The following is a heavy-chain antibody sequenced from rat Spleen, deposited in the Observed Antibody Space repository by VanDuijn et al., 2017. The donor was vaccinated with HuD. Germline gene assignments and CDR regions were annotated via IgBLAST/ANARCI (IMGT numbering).Heavy chain of an antibody. CDR3: VRQDTSGYSNWFAY. CDR2: IIYNGYST. D-gene: IGHD4-3*01. CDR1: GFTFSNSG. J-gene: IGHJ2*01. Sequence: EVQLVESGGGLVQPGRSLKLSCAASGFTFSNSGMAWVRQAPTKGLEWVATIIYNGYSTYYRDSVKGRFTVSRENTERTLYLLVDSLRSEDTATYYCVRQDTSGYSNWFAYWGQGVMVTVSS. V-gene: IGHV5-29*01.